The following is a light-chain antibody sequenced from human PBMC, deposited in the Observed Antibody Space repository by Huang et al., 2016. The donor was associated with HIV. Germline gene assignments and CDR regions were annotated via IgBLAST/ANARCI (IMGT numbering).Light chain of an antibody. J-gene: IGKJ1*01. CDR1: PSVATK. CDR3: QQYNDWPRA. CDR2: GAS. V-gene: IGKV3-15*01. Sequence: EIVMTQSPATLSVSPGERVTLSCRASPSVATKLAWYQHKPGQAPRLLIYGASSRATGVPARFSGSGSGTDFTLTIGSLQSEDFAVYYCQQYNDWPRAFGQGTKVEIK.